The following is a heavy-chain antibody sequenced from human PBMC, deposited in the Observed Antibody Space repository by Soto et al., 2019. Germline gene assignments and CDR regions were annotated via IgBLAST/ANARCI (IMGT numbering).Heavy chain of an antibody. J-gene: IGHJ4*02. CDR1: GFTFSSYG. CDR3: ARERGSYQYYFDY. D-gene: IGHD1-26*01. CDR2: IWYDGSNK. V-gene: IGHV3-33*01. Sequence: QVQLVESGGGVVQPGRSLRLSCAASGFTFSSYGMHWVRQAPGKGLEWVAVIWYDGSNKYYADSVKGRFTISRDNSKNTLHLQMNSLRAEDTAVYYCARERGSYQYYFDYWGPGTLVTVSS.